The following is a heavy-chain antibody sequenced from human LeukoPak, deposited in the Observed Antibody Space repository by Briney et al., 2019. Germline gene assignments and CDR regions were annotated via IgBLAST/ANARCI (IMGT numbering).Heavy chain of an antibody. CDR2: ISSSSSYI. Sequence: GGSLRLSCAASGFTFSSYSMNWVRQAPGKGLEWVSSISSSSSYIYYADSVKGRFTISRDNAKNSLYLQMNSLRAEDTALYYCAVILYGSGSYRYWGQGTLVTVSS. CDR1: GFTFSSYS. J-gene: IGHJ4*02. V-gene: IGHV3-21*04. CDR3: AVILYGSGSYRY. D-gene: IGHD3-10*01.